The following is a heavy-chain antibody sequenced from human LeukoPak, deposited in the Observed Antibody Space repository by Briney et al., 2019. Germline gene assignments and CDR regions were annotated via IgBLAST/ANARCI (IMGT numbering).Heavy chain of an antibody. CDR1: GGSISSYY. CDR2: IYYSGST. J-gene: IGHJ4*02. CDR3: ARDFGGLNAFDY. Sequence: PSETLSLTCTVSGGSISSYYWSWIRQPPGKRLEWIGYIYYSGSTNYNPSLKSRVTMSVDTSKNQFSLKLSSVTAADTAVYYCARDFGGLNAFDYWGQGTLVTVSS. D-gene: IGHD3-10*01. V-gene: IGHV4-59*01.